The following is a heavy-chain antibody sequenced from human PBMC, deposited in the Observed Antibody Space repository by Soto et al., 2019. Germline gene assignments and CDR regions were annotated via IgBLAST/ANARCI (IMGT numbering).Heavy chain of an antibody. D-gene: IGHD2-15*01. CDR3: VRGDREDIAVVVGDRTGEYAMDV. V-gene: IGHV3-30-3*01. J-gene: IGHJ6*02. CDR2: ISYSGGNK. Sequence: QVQLVESGGGVVQPGRSLRLSCAASGFTFSTYAMHWVRQAPGKGLEWVAVISYSGGNKAYVDSVEGRFTISRDNSKNTLYLKINSLRGEDTAVYYCVRGDREDIAVVVGDRTGEYAMDVWGHGTTVTVSS. CDR1: GFTFSTYA.